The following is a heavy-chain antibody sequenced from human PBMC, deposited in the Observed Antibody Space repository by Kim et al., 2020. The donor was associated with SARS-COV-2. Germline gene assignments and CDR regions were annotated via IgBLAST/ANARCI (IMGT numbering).Heavy chain of an antibody. J-gene: IGHJ5*02. CDR1: GGSFSGYY. Sequence: SETLSLTCAVYGGSFSGYYWSWIRQPPGKGLEWIGEINHSGSTNYNPSLKSRVTISVDTSKNQFSLKLSSVTAADTAVYYCARLGVRGVNFLRWFDPWGQGTLVTVSS. CDR3: ARLGVRGVNFLRWFDP. D-gene: IGHD3-10*01. CDR2: INHSGST. V-gene: IGHV4-34*01.